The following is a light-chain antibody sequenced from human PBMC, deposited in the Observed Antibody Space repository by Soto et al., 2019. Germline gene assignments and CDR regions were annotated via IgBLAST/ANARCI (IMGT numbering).Light chain of an antibody. Sequence: EIVFTQSPATLSLSPGERATLSCRASHSVSSNLAWYQQKPGQAPRFLIYGASKRATGIPDRFSGSGSGTNFTLTISRLEPEDFAVFYCQQYGSSPLTFGGGTKVDIK. V-gene: IGKV3-20*01. CDR3: QQYGSSPLT. CDR2: GAS. CDR1: HSVSSN. J-gene: IGKJ4*01.